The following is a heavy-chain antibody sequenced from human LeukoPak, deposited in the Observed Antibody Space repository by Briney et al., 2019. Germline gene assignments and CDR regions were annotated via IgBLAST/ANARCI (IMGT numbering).Heavy chain of an antibody. J-gene: IGHJ4*02. V-gene: IGHV4-39*07. CDR3: RAYCGGDCQKIDY. CDR2: IYYSGST. Sequence: SETLSLTCTVSGGSISSSTYSWGWIRQPPGKGLEWIGTIYYSGSTNYNPSLKSRVTISLDTSKNHFSLKLSSVTAADTAVYYCRAYCGGDCQKIDYWGQGTLVTVSS. D-gene: IGHD2-21*02. CDR1: GGSISSSTYS.